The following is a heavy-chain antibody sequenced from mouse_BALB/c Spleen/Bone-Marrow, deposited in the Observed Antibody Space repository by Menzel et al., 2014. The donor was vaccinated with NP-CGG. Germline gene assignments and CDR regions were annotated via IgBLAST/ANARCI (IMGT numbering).Heavy chain of an antibody. CDR1: GYAFSNYW. CDR2: IYPGDGDT. CDR3: ARRDGSTYYYAMDY. J-gene: IGHJ4*01. V-gene: IGHV1-80*01. Sequence: VQLQQSGAELVRPGSSVKISCKASGYAFSNYWMNWVKQRPGQGLEWIGQIYPGDGDTNYNGKFKGKATLTADKSSSTAYMQHSSLTSEDFAVYFCARRDGSTYYYAMDYWGQGTSVTVSS. D-gene: IGHD1-1*01.